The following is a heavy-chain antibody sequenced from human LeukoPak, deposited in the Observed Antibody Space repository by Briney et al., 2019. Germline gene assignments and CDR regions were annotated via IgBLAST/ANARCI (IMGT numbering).Heavy chain of an antibody. Sequence: SETLSLTCAVYGGSFSGYYWSWIRQPPGKGLEWIGEINHSGSTNYNPSLKSRVTISVDTSKNQLSLKLSSVTAADTAVYYCAGGATMEARPYYFDYWGQGTLVTVSS. V-gene: IGHV4-34*01. J-gene: IGHJ4*02. CDR3: AGGATMEARPYYFDY. D-gene: IGHD3-10*01. CDR2: INHSGST. CDR1: GGSFSGYY.